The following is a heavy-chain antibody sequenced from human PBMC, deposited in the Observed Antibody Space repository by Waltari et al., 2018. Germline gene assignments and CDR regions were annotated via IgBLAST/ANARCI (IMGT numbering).Heavy chain of an antibody. CDR1: GGTFSSYA. J-gene: IGHJ6*02. D-gene: IGHD6-6*01. CDR2: IMPIFGVA. Sequence: QVQLVQSGAEVKKTGSSVKVSCKASGGTFSSYAISWVRQAQGQGREGLGGIMPIFGVAHYAHNFTGGVPITAADSTSTAYMELSSLRSEDTAVYYCARDESIAAPEGAFNYYYYGMDVWGQGPTVTVSS. CDR3: ARDESIAAPEGAFNYYYYGMDV. V-gene: IGHV1-69*01.